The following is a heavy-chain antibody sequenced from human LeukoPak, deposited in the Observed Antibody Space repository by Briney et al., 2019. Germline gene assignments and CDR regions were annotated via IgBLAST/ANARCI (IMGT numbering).Heavy chain of an antibody. V-gene: IGHV1-2*02. D-gene: IGHD3-22*01. J-gene: IGHJ4*02. CDR2: INPNSGGT. CDR3: TRGSYYDSSGYSGVRLFDY. Sequence: ASVKVSCKASGYTFTGYYMHWVRQAPGQGLEWMGWINPNSGGTNYAQKFQGRVTMTRDTSISTAYMELSRLGSDDTALYYCTRGSYYDSSGYSGVRLFDYWGQGTPVTVPS. CDR1: GYTFTGYY.